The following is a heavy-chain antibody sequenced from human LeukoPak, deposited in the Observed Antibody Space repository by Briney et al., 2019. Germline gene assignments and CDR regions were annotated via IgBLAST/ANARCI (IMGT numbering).Heavy chain of an antibody. D-gene: IGHD6-6*01. CDR3: ARVGIAARRHNWFDP. Sequence: GASVKVSCKASGYTFTSYYMHWVRQAPGQGLEWMGIINPSGGSTSYAQKFQGRVTMTRDTSTSTVYMELSSLRSEDTAVYYCARVGIAARRHNWFDPWGQGTLVTVSS. J-gene: IGHJ5*02. CDR1: GYTFTSYY. V-gene: IGHV1-46*01. CDR2: INPSGGST.